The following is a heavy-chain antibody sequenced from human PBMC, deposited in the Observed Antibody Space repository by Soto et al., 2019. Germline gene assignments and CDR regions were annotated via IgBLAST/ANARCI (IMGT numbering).Heavy chain of an antibody. D-gene: IGHD6-13*01. CDR2: INAANGDT. J-gene: IGHJ5*02. Sequence: ASVKVSCKASGYTFTSYVIHWVLQAPGQRLEWMGWINAANGDTKYSPKFQGRVTITRDTSASTAYMELSSLRSEDTAVYYCVRRHVSATGIDWFDPWGQGTLVTVSS. V-gene: IGHV1-3*01. CDR3: VRRHVSATGIDWFDP. CDR1: GYTFTSYV.